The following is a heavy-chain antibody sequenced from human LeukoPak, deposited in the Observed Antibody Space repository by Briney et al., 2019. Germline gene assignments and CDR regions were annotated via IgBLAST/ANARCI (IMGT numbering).Heavy chain of an antibody. CDR1: GYTFTRYA. CDR2: INAGNGNT. J-gene: IGHJ4*02. V-gene: IGHV1-3*01. CDR3: ARWAAVTDPYFDY. Sequence: GASVKVSCKASGYTFTRYAMHWVRQAPGQRLEWMGWINAGNGNTKYSQKFQGRVTITRDTSASTAYMELSSLRSEDTAVYYCARWAAVTDPYFDYWGQGTLVTVSS. D-gene: IGHD6-19*01.